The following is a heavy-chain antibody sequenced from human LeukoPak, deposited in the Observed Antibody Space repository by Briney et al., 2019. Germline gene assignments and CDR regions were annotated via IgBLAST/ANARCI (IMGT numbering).Heavy chain of an antibody. CDR2: IKQDGSEK. J-gene: IGHJ6*03. Sequence: GGSLRLSCAASGFTFSSYWMSWVRQAPGKGLEWVANIKQDGSEKYYVDSVKGRFTISRDNAKNSLYLQMNSLRAEDTAVCYCARDSGYYGSGIIYYYYYMDVWGKGTTVTVSS. V-gene: IGHV3-7*01. CDR3: ARDSGYYGSGIIYYYYYMDV. D-gene: IGHD3-10*01. CDR1: GFTFSSYW.